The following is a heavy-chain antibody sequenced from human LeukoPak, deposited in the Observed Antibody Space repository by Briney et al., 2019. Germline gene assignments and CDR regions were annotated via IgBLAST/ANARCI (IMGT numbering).Heavy chain of an antibody. CDR3: ARVLNARGYSGYDPYYYYGMDV. CDR2: IYYSGST. Sequence: SETLSLTCTVSGGSISSYYWSWIRQPPGKGLEWIGYIYYSGSTNYNPSLKSRVTISVDTSKNQFSLKLSSVTAADTAVYYCARVLNARGYSGYDPYYYYGMDVWGQGTTVTVSS. CDR1: GGSISSYY. J-gene: IGHJ6*02. D-gene: IGHD5-12*01. V-gene: IGHV4-59*01.